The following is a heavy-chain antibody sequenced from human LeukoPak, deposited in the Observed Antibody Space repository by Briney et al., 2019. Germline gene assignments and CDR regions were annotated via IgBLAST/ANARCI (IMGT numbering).Heavy chain of an antibody. CDR1: GGSISSYY. CDR3: ARGRLYSGSYFGWFDP. Sequence: SETLSLTCTVSGGSISSYYWSWIRQPPGKGLEWIGYIYYSGSTNYNPSLKSRVTISVDTSKNQFSLKPSSVTAADTAVYYCARGRLYSGSYFGWFDPWGQGTLVTVSS. V-gene: IGHV4-59*01. D-gene: IGHD1-26*01. J-gene: IGHJ5*02. CDR2: IYYSGST.